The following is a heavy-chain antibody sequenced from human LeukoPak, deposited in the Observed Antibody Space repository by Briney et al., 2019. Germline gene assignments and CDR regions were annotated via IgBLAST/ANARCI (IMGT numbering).Heavy chain of an antibody. V-gene: IGHV3-48*01. Sequence: GGSPRLSCAASGFTFSSYTMNWVRQAPGKGLEWVSKISSSSSTIYYADSVKGRFTISRDNAKNSLYLQMNSLRAEDTAVYYCARDSPQALAMLHAFAIWGHRSMVTVSS. CDR3: ARDSPQALAMLHAFAI. CDR1: GFTFSSYT. J-gene: IGHJ3*02. CDR2: ISSSSSTI. D-gene: IGHD2-2*01.